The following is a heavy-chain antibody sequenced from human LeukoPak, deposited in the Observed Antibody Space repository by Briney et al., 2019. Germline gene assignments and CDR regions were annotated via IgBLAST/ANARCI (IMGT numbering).Heavy chain of an antibody. CDR1: GGSISNTNSY. CDR2: IHYGGST. J-gene: IGHJ4*02. CDR3: ARQVYQRRRGYCTGGNCRGIFVF. D-gene: IGHD2-8*02. V-gene: IGHV4-39*01. Sequence: SETLSLTCIVSGGSISNTNSYWGWIRQPPGKGLEWIGSIHYGGSTYYNPSLKSQVTISVDTSRNQFSLKVRSVTAADTAVYSCARQVYQRRRGYCTGGNCRGIFVFWGQGSLVTVSS.